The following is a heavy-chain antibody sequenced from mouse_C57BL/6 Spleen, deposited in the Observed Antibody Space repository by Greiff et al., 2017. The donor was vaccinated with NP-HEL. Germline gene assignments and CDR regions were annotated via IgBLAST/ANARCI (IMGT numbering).Heavy chain of an antibody. CDR2: IYPGSGNT. V-gene: IGHV1-76*01. CDR1: GYTFTDYY. D-gene: IGHD1-1*01. CDR3: ARSYYYGSSYGDY. Sequence: QVHVKQSGAELVRPGASVKLSCKASGYTFTDYYINWVKQRPGQGLEWIARIYPGSGNTYYNEKFKGKATLTAEKSSSTAYMQLSSLTSEDSAVYFCARSYYYGSSYGDYWGQGTTLTVSS. J-gene: IGHJ2*01.